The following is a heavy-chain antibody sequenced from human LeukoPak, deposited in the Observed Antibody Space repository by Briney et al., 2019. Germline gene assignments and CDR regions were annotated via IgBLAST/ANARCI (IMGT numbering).Heavy chain of an antibody. CDR1: GYSFNSQG. CDR3: AREILRFDI. J-gene: IGHJ3*02. Sequence: ASVKVSCKASGYSFNSQGMNWVRQAPGQGLEWMGWINTDSWNPTYAQGFTGRFVFSLDSSVSTAYLQISNLMPEDTAKYYCAREILRFDIWGQGTMVTVSS. CDR2: INTDSWNP. V-gene: IGHV7-4-1*02.